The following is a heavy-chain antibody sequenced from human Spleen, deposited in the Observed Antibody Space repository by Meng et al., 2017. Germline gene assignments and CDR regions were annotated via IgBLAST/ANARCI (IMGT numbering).Heavy chain of an antibody. CDR3: ARSTIDKYDLSALPLGY. Sequence: GESLKISCAASGFSFSSYAMSWVRHAPGKGLEWVSALSGGGFTTYYADSVKGRFAISRHNSKNTLYLQMNSLRVEDTAVYYCARSTIDKYDLSALPLGYWGQGTLVTVSS. CDR1: GFSFSSYA. V-gene: IGHV3-23*01. J-gene: IGHJ4*02. D-gene: IGHD3-22*01. CDR2: LSGGGFTT.